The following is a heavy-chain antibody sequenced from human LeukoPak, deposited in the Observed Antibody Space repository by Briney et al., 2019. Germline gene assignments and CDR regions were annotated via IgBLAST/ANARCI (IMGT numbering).Heavy chain of an antibody. D-gene: IGHD6-13*01. Sequence: GASVKVSCKASGYTFTSYYMHWVRQAPGQGLEWMGRINLNSGGTNYAHEDQGRVTMTRSTSISTDYMELSRLRSNDTAVYYSAINVRAAAGIYYFDYWGQGTLVTVSS. CDR3: AINVRAAAGIYYFDY. J-gene: IGHJ4*02. V-gene: IGHV1-2*06. CDR1: GYTFTSYY. CDR2: INLNSGGT.